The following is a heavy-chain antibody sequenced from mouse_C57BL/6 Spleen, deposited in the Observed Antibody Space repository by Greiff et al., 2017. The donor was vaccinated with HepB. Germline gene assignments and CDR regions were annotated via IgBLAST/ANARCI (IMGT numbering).Heavy chain of an antibody. CDR2: FYPGSGSI. V-gene: IGHV1-62-2*01. CDR1: GYTFTEYT. D-gene: IGHD2-3*01. J-gene: IGHJ4*01. CDR3: ARHEDALDGYYAMDY. Sequence: VQLVESGAELVKPGASVKLSCKASGYTFTEYTIHWVKQRSGQGLEWIGWFYPGSGSIKYNEKFKDKATLTADKSSSTVYMELSSLTSEDSAVYFCARHEDALDGYYAMDYWGQGTSVTVAS.